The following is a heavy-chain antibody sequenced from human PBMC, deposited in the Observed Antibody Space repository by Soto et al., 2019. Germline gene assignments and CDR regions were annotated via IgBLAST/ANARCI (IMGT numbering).Heavy chain of an antibody. V-gene: IGHV3-23*04. CDR1: GFTFSSSA. D-gene: IGHD3-10*01. J-gene: IGHJ5*02. CDR3: AKDRPRSAMVRGEFDP. CDR2: ISGSGGST. Sequence: EVQLVESGGGLVQPGGSLRLSCAASGFTFSSSAMSWVRQAPGKGLEWVSAISGSGGSTYYAYSVKGRFTISRDNSKNTLYLQMNSLRAEDTAVYDCAKDRPRSAMVRGEFDPWGQGTLVTVSS.